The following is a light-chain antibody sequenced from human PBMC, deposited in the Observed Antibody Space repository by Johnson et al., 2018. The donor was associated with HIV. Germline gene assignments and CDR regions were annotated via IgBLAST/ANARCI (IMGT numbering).Light chain of an antibody. CDR1: SSNIGNNY. CDR2: DNN. CDR3: GTWDSSLSVYV. Sequence: QSVLTQPPSVSAAPGQKVTISCSGSSSNIGNNYVSWFQHLPGTAPKLLIYDNNKRSSGIPYRFSGSKSATSATLGITGLQTGDEADYYCGTWDSSLSVYVFGTGTKVTVL. V-gene: IGLV1-51*01. J-gene: IGLJ1*01.